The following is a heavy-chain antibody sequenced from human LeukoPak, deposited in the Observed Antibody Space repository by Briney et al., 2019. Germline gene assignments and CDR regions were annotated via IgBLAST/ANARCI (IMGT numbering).Heavy chain of an antibody. V-gene: IGHV1-2*02. D-gene: IGHD6-13*01. CDR2: INPNSGGT. CDR1: GYTLTELS. CDR3: ASSSWYYFDY. J-gene: IGHJ4*02. Sequence: GASVKVSCKVSGYTLTELSMHWVRQAPGQGLEWMGWINPNSGGTNYAQKFQGRVTMTRDTSISTAYMELSRLRSDDTAVYYCASSSWYYFDYWGQRTLVTVSS.